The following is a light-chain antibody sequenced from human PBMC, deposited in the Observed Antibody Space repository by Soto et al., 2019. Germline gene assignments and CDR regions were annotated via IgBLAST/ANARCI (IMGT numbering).Light chain of an antibody. CDR3: QQYYSSPRT. CDR2: WAS. V-gene: IGKV4-1*01. J-gene: IGKJ1*01. CDR1: QSVLYSSNNKNY. Sequence: DIVMTQSPDSLAVSLGERATIGCKSSQSVLYSSNNKNYLTWYQQKPGQPPKLLIYWASTRESGVPDRFSGSGSGTDFTLTISSLQAEDVAVYYCQQYYSSPRTFGQGTKVDIK.